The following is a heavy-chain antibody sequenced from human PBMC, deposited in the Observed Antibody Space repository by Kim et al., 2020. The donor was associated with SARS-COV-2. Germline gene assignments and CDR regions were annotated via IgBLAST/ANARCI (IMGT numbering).Heavy chain of an antibody. CDR3: ATPRYYDSSGYDY. D-gene: IGHD3-22*01. Sequence: YSQKFQGRVTITRDTSASTAYMELSSLRSEDTAVYYCATPRYYDSSGYDYWGQGTLVTVSS. J-gene: IGHJ4*02. V-gene: IGHV1-3*01.